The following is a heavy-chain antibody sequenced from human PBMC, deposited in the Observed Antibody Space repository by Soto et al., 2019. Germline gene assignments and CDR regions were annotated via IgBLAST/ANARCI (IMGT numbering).Heavy chain of an antibody. J-gene: IGHJ5*02. V-gene: IGHV3-73*02. CDR2: IGSKTNNYAT. Sequence: EVQLVESGGGWVQPGGSLKLSCAASGFSFSDSAMHWVRQASGKGLEWVGRIGSKTNNYATAYAASVKGRFTISRDDSKNTAYLQMNRLKTEDTAVDYWTRQWLGSGWDNWFDPWGQGTLVTGSS. D-gene: IGHD3-10*01. CDR3: TRQWLGSGWDNWFDP. CDR1: GFSFSDSA.